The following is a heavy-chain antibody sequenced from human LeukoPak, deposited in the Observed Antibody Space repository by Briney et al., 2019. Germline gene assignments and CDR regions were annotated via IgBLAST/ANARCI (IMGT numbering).Heavy chain of an antibody. CDR3: ASGRPSSSWYDY. CDR2: IKGDGSEK. Sequence: GGSLRLSCAASGFTFSSYWVTWVRQAPGKGLEWVANIKGDGSEKYYVDSVKGRFTISRDSAKNSLFLQMNSLRAEDTAVYYCASGRPSSSWYDYWGQGTLVTVSS. V-gene: IGHV3-7*01. J-gene: IGHJ4*02. D-gene: IGHD6-13*01. CDR1: GFTFSSYW.